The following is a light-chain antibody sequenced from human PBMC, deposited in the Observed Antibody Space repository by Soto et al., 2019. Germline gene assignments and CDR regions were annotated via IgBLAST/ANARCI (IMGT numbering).Light chain of an antibody. Sequence: DIQMTQSPPSLYASVGDRVTITCRASQSIRSYLNWYQQKPGQAPNLLIYGASTRATGVPARFSGSGSGTEFTLTISSLRSEDFAVYFCQQYNNWPPITFGQGTRLE. CDR3: QQYNNWPPIT. CDR2: GAS. CDR1: QSIRSY. J-gene: IGKJ5*01. V-gene: IGKV1-5*01.